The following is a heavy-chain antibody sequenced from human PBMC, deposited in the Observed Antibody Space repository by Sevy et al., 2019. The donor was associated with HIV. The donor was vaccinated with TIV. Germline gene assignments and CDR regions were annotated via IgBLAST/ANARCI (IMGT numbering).Heavy chain of an antibody. CDR2: IKQDGSEK. V-gene: IGHV3-7*03. CDR3: ASVRFRIVGATGVFDY. CDR1: GFTFSSYW. J-gene: IGHJ4*02. Sequence: GGSLRLSCAASGFTFSSYWMSWVRQAPGKGLEWVANIKQDGSEKYYMDSVKGRFTISRDKAKNSLYLQMNSLRAEYTALYYFASVRFRIVGATGVFDYWGQGTLVTVSS. D-gene: IGHD1-26*01.